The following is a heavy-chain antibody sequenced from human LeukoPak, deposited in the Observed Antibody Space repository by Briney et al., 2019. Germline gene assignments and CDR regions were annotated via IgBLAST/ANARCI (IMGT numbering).Heavy chain of an antibody. D-gene: IGHD2-15*01. CDR1: GGSFSGYY. CDR2: MNDRGTT. CDR3: ATSHRSEWQLLF. J-gene: IGHJ4*02. V-gene: IGHV4-34*01. Sequence: SETLSLTCTVSGGSFSGYYWTWIRQFPGKGLEWIGEMNDRGTTNRNPSLRSRVTMSVDPSQNQFSLTLNSVTAADTAVYYCATSHRSEWQLLFWGQGTLVTVSS.